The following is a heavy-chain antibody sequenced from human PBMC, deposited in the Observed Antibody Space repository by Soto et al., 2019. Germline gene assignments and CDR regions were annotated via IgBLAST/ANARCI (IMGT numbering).Heavy chain of an antibody. V-gene: IGHV1-3*01. CDR3: ARVSCSGGSCYFDY. J-gene: IGHJ4*02. D-gene: IGHD2-15*01. CDR2: INAGNGNT. Sequence: ASVKVSCKASGYTFTSYAMHWVRQAPGQRLEWMGWINAGNGNTKYSQKFQGRVTITRDTSASTAYMELSSLRSEDTAVYYCARVSCSGGSCYFDYWGQGTLVTVSS. CDR1: GYTFTSYA.